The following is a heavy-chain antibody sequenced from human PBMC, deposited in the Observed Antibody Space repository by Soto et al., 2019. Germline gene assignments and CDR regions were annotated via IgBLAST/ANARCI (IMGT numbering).Heavy chain of an antibody. CDR1: GGSISSGDYY. J-gene: IGHJ4*02. CDR3: ARVHGGGGAMVHNY. CDR2: IYYSGST. V-gene: IGHV4-30-4*01. Sequence: QVQLQESGPGLVKPSQTLSLTCTVSGGSISSGDYYWSWIRQPPGKGLEWVGYIYYSGSTYYNPALKSRVTISVATSKNQFSLKRSSVTAADAAVYYCARVHGGGGAMVHNYWGQGTLVTVSS. D-gene: IGHD5-18*01.